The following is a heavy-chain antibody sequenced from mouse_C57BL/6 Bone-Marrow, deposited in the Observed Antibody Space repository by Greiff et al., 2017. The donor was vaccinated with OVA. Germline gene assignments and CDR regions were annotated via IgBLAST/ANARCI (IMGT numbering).Heavy chain of an antibody. CDR1: GYTFTSYG. Sequence: QVQLQQSGAELARPGASVKLSCKASGYTFTSYGISWVKQRTGQGLEWIGEIYPRSGNTYYNEKFKGKATLTADKSSSTAYMELRSLTSEDSAVYFCAISDYSGIRPPYSGQGTTLTVSS. V-gene: IGHV1-81*01. CDR3: AISDYSGIRPPY. J-gene: IGHJ2*01. CDR2: IYPRSGNT. D-gene: IGHD1-1*01.